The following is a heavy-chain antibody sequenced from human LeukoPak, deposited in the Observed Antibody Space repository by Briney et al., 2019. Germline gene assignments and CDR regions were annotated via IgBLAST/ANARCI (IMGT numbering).Heavy chain of an antibody. D-gene: IGHD2-2*01. CDR3: ARGPAYCSSTSCYGYFDY. J-gene: IGHJ4*02. CDR2: ISAYNGNT. Sequence: ASVKVSCKASGYTFTSYGISWVRQAPGQGLEWMGWISAYNGNTNYAQKLQGRVTMTTDTSTSTAYMELRSLRSDDTAMYYCARGPAYCSSTSCYGYFDYWGQGTLVTVSS. V-gene: IGHV1-18*01. CDR1: GYTFTSYG.